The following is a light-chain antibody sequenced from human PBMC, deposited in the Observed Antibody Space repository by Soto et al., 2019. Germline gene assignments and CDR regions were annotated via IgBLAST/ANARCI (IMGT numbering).Light chain of an antibody. J-gene: IGLJ1*01. CDR2: DVS. V-gene: IGLV2-14*01. CDR3: SSWTSSSSYV. CDR1: SSYFGGFNS. Sequence: QSVLTQPASVSGSPGQSIAISCTGTSSYFGGFNSVSLYQQYPGKAPKLMIHDVSNRPSGVSDRFSGSKSGNTASLTIFGLQAEDEADYYCSSWTSSSSYVFGSGTKVTVL.